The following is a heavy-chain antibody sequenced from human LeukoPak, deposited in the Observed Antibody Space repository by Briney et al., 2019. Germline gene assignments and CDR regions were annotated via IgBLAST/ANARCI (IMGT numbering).Heavy chain of an antibody. Sequence: PSETLSLTCAVSGGSISSGGYSWGWIRQPPGKGLEWIGYIYHSGSTYYNPSLKSRVTISVDRSKNQFSLKLSSVTAADTAVYYCARGERDFDYWGQGTLVTVSS. J-gene: IGHJ4*02. CDR3: ARGERDFDY. CDR2: IYHSGST. D-gene: IGHD1-26*01. CDR1: GGSISSGGYS. V-gene: IGHV4-30-2*01.